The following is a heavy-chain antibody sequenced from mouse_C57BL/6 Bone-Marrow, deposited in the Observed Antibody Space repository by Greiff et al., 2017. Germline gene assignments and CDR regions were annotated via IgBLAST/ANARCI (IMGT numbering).Heavy chain of an antibody. D-gene: IGHD1-2*01. J-gene: IGHJ3*01. CDR2: IDPSDSDT. Sequence: VQLQQPGAELVRPGSSVKLSCKASGYTFTSYWMHWVKQRPIQGLEWIGNIDPSDSDTHYNQKFKDKATLTVDKSSSTAYMQLSSLTSEDSAVYYCAIYGLWFAYWGQGTRVTVSA. CDR1: GYTFTSYW. V-gene: IGHV1-52*01. CDR3: AIYGLWFAY.